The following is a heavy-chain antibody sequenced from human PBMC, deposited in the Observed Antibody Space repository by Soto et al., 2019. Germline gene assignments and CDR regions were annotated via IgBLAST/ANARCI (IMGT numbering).Heavy chain of an antibody. J-gene: IGHJ5*02. Sequence: LSLTCAVSGGSISSGGYSWSWIRQPPGKGLEWIGYIYHSGSTYYNPSLKSRVTISVDRSKNQFSLKLSSVTAADTAVYYCASWVGDFWSGFWFDPWGQGTLVTVSS. CDR3: ASWVGDFWSGFWFDP. CDR1: GGSISSGGYS. D-gene: IGHD3-3*01. V-gene: IGHV4-30-2*01. CDR2: IYHSGST.